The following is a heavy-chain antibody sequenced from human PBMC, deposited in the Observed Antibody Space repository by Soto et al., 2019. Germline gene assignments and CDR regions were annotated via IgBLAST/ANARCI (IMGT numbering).Heavy chain of an antibody. V-gene: IGHV4-38-2*02. J-gene: IGHJ4*02. CDR1: GYSISSGYY. CDR3: ARDQQQWLAPFDY. Sequence: NPSETLSLTCAVSGYSISSGYYWGWIRQPPGKGLEWIGSIYHSGSTYYNPSLKSRVTISVDTSKNQFSLKLSSVTAADTAVYYCARDQQQWLAPFDYWGQGTLVTVSS. CDR2: IYHSGST. D-gene: IGHD6-19*01.